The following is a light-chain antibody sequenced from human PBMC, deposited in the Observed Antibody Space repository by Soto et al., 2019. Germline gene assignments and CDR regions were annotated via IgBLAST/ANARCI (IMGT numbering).Light chain of an antibody. CDR2: EVS. Sequence: QYALTQPASVSGSPGQSITISCTGTSSDVGSYNLVSWYQQHPGKAPKLMIYEVSKRPSGVSNRFSGSKSGNTASLTISGLQAEDEADYYCCSYAGSSTFGVFGGGTKLTVL. CDR3: CSYAGSSTFGV. V-gene: IGLV2-23*02. CDR1: SSDVGSYNL. J-gene: IGLJ2*01.